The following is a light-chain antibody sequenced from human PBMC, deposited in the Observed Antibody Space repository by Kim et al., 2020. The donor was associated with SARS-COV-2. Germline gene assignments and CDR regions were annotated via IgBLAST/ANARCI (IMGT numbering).Light chain of an antibody. CDR2: LNSDGSH. J-gene: IGLJ3*02. CDR1: SGHSRYA. CDR3: QTWDTDIWV. Sequence: SVKLTCPLSSGHSRYAIAWHQQQPQKGPRYLMNLNSDGSHSKGDGIPDRFSGSSSGAERYLTISSLQSEDEADYYCQTWDTDIWVFGGGTQLTVL. V-gene: IGLV4-69*01.